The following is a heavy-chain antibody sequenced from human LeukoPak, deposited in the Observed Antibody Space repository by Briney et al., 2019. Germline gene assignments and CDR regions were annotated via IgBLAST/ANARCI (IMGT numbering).Heavy chain of an antibody. J-gene: IGHJ4*02. CDR3: AKRGAYSPPY. V-gene: IGHV3-23*01. Sequence: GGSLRLSCAPSGFTVSSNYMNWVRQAPGKGLEWVSAISGSGGSTYYADSVKGRFTISRDNSKNTLYLQMNSLRAEDTAVYYCAKRGAYSPPYWGQGTLVTVSS. D-gene: IGHD5-18*01. CDR2: ISGSGGST. CDR1: GFTVSSNY.